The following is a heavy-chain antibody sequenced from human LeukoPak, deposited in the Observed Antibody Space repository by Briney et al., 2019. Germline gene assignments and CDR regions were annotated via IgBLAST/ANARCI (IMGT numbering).Heavy chain of an antibody. Sequence: PSQTLSLTCTVSGGSISSGSYYWSWIRQPAGKGLEWIGRIYTSGSTNYNPSLKSRVTISVDTSKNQFSLKLSSVTAADTAVYYCARSNYYDSSGYKTWGQGTLVTVSS. CDR1: GGSISSGSYY. CDR3: ARSNYYDSSGYKT. CDR2: IYTSGST. D-gene: IGHD3-22*01. J-gene: IGHJ4*02. V-gene: IGHV4-61*02.